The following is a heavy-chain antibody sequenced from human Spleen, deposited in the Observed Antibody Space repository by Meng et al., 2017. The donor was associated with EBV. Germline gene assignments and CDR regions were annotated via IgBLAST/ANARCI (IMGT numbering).Heavy chain of an antibody. V-gene: IGHV4-34*01. CDR3: ARGDDYRYAY. J-gene: IGHJ4*02. D-gene: IGHD3-16*01. CDR1: GGSFSDYY. Sequence: QVSSDQVGAGLLKPSETLFLSCAVYGGSFSDYYWSWIRQHPGKGLEWNGEIDHRGRPNYIPSLMSRVTISLDTSRNHFSLELTSVTDADTAVYYCARGDDYRYAYWGQGTLVTVSS. CDR2: IDHRGRP.